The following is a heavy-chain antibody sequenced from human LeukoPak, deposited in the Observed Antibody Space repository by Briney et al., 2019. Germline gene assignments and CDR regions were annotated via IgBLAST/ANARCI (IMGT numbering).Heavy chain of an antibody. CDR2: FYVGGAT. J-gene: IGHJ4*03. V-gene: IGHV3-53*01. CDR1: GFSVTNNY. CDR3: ARGDGYNFFDY. D-gene: IGHD5-24*01. Sequence: PGGSLRLSCAVSGFSVTNNYMSWVRQAPGKGLEWVSVFYVGGATYYADSVKGRFTISRDNSENTLYLQMKSLRAEDTAVYYCARGDGYNFFDYWGQGTTVTVSS.